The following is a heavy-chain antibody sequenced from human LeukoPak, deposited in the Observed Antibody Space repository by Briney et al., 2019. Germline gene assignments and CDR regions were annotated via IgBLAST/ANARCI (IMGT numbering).Heavy chain of an antibody. Sequence: SETLSLTCAVSGGSISTYHWSWIRQPPWKELEWIGYISYSGSTNYNPSLKSRVTISVDTSKSQFSLKLSSVTAADTAVYYCARHLDDYGSGSYEYWGQGTLVTVSS. CDR1: GGSISTYH. V-gene: IGHV4-59*08. J-gene: IGHJ4*02. CDR3: ARHLDDYGSGSYEY. CDR2: ISYSGST. D-gene: IGHD3-10*01.